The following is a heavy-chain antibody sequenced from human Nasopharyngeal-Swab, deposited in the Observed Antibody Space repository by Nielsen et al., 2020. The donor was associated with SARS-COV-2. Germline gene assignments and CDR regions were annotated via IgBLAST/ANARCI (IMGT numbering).Heavy chain of an antibody. Sequence: GESLKISCAASGFTFSSYGMHWVRQAPGKGLEWVALISYDGSNKYYADSVKGRFTISRDNSKNTLYLQMNSLRAEDTAVYYCAKVYGGSEFDPWGQGTLVTVS. CDR1: GFTFSSYG. J-gene: IGHJ5*02. D-gene: IGHD4-23*01. V-gene: IGHV3-30*18. CDR3: AKVYGGSEFDP. CDR2: ISYDGSNK.